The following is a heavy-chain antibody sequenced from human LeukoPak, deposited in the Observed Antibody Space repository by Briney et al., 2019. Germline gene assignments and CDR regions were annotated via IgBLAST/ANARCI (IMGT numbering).Heavy chain of an antibody. V-gene: IGHV3-74*01. CDR3: TRDTFRARDS. CDR1: GYTFSSYW. CDR2: INEDGSST. J-gene: IGHJ4*02. Sequence: SGGSLRLSCAASGYTFSSYWMHWVRQGPGKGLVWVSRINEDGSSTSYAESVRGRFTISRDNAKNTLYLQMNSLRAEDAAVYYCTRDTFRARDSWGQGTLVTVSS.